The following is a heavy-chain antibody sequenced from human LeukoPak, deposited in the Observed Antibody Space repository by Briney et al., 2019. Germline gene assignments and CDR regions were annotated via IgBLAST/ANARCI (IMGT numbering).Heavy chain of an antibody. CDR2: IYNSGST. Sequence: SETLSLTCTVSGDSFSYFYWSWIRQPPGKGLEWIGYIYNSGSTNYNPSLKSRVTISLDTSKNQFSLKLSSVTAADTAVYYCARGPEMATIYYFDYWGQGTLVTVSS. J-gene: IGHJ4*02. CDR1: GDSFSYFY. D-gene: IGHD5-24*01. V-gene: IGHV4-59*01. CDR3: ARGPEMATIYYFDY.